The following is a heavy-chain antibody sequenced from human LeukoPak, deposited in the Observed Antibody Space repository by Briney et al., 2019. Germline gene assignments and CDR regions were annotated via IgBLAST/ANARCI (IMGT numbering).Heavy chain of an antibody. CDR1: GFTFSSYS. V-gene: IGHV3-15*01. CDR2: IKSKTDGGTT. CDR3: TTVGLTYYYGSGSYYQRGKDY. Sequence: PGGSLRLSCAASGFTFSSYSMNWVRQAPGKGLEWVGRIKSKTDGGTTDYAAPVKGRFTISRDDSKNTLYLQMNSLKTEDTAVYYCTTVGLTYYYGSGSYYQRGKDYWGQGTLVTVSS. D-gene: IGHD3-10*01. J-gene: IGHJ4*02.